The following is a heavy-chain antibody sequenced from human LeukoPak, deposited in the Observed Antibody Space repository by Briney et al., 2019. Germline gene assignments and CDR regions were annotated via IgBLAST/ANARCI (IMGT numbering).Heavy chain of an antibody. V-gene: IGHV3-48*04. CDR2: ISSSSSTI. J-gene: IGHJ4*02. D-gene: IGHD3-3*01. CDR3: ARSSKGITIFGSVD. CDR1: GFTFSSYS. Sequence: GGSLRLSCAASGFTFSSYSMNWVRQAPGKGLEWVSYISSSSSTIYYADSVKGRFTISRDNAKNSLYLQMNSLRAEDTAVYYCARSSKGITIFGSVDWGQGTLVTVSA.